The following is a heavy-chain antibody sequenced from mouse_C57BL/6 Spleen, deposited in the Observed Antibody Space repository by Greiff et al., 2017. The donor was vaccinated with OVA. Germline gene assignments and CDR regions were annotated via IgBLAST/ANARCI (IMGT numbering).Heavy chain of an antibody. Sequence: VQLQQPGAELVKPGASVKLSCKASGYTFTSYWMHWVKQRPGQGLEGIGMIHPNSGSTNYNEKFKSKATLTVDKSSSTAYMQLSSLTSEDSAVYYCARELYGSSFRDYWGQGTTLTVSS. D-gene: IGHD1-1*01. CDR3: ARELYGSSFRDY. CDR2: IHPNSGST. J-gene: IGHJ2*01. CDR1: GYTFTSYW. V-gene: IGHV1-64*01.